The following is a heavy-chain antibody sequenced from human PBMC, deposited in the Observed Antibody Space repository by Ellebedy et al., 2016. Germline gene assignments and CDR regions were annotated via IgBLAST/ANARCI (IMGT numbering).Heavy chain of an antibody. CDR1: GFTFYNYV. D-gene: IGHD3-10*01. CDR2: ISGGGTTT. J-gene: IGHJ4*02. Sequence: GGSLRLXXAASGFTFYNYVMTWVRQAPGKGLEWVSSISGGGTTTFYRDSVRGRFTISRDNSEDKVYMQMNSLRDEDSARYYCAKYCRSGSYYHFDNWGPGTLVTVSS. V-gene: IGHV3-23*01. CDR3: AKYCRSGSYYHFDN.